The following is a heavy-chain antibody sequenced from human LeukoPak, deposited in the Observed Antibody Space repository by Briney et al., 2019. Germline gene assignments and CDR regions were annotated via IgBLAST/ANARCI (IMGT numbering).Heavy chain of an antibody. D-gene: IGHD3-22*01. CDR1: GYTFTGYY. V-gene: IGHV1-2*06. CDR3: ARDERYDSSGYPFDY. Sequence: ASVKVSCKASGYTFTGYYIHWVRQAPGQGLEWMGRINPNSGGTNYAQKFQGRVTMTRDTSISTAYMELSRLRFDGTAVYYCARDERYDSSGYPFDYWGQGTLVTVSS. CDR2: INPNSGGT. J-gene: IGHJ4*02.